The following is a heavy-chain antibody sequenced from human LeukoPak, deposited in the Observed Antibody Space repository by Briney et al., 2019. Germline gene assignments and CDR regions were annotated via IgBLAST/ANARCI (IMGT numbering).Heavy chain of an antibody. Sequence: GGSLRLSCAASGFTFSSYAMHWVRQAPGKGLEWVAVISYDGSNKYYADSVKGRFTISRDNSKNTLYLQMNSLRAEDTAVYYCAKTVAGDIVVVPAAMNAFDIWGQGTMVTVSS. CDR3: AKTVAGDIVVVPAAMNAFDI. D-gene: IGHD2-2*01. CDR2: ISYDGSNK. J-gene: IGHJ3*02. V-gene: IGHV3-30-3*02. CDR1: GFTFSSYA.